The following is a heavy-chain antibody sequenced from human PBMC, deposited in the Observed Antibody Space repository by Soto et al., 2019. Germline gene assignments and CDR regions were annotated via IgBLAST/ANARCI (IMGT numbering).Heavy chain of an antibody. CDR3: ARLGAQEIDP. Sequence: SETLSLTCTFSGGSISSYYWSWIRQPPGKGLELIGYIYYSGSTNYNPSLKSRVTISVDTSKNQFSLKLSSVTAADTAVYYCARLGAQEIDPWGQGTLVTVSS. CDR2: IYYSGST. CDR1: GGSISSYY. V-gene: IGHV4-59*08. D-gene: IGHD3-16*01. J-gene: IGHJ5*02.